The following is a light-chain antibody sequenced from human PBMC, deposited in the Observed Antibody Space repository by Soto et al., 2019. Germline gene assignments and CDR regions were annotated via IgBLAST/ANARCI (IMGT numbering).Light chain of an antibody. CDR1: SSDVGGYNY. CDR2: DVS. CDR3: SSYTTSNTRQIV. Sequence: QSVLNQPASVAGSPGQSITISCTETSSDVGGYNYVSWYQQHPGKAPKFMIYDVSNRPSGVSNRFSGSKSGNTASLTISGLQAEDEADYYCSSYTTSNTRQIVFGTGTKVTVL. J-gene: IGLJ1*01. V-gene: IGLV2-14*01.